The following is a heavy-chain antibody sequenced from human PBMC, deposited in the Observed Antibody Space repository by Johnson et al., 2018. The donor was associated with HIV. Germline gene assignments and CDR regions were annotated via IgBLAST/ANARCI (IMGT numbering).Heavy chain of an antibody. CDR3: ARGGLGSSGVNDAFDV. CDR2: IKSKTDGGTT. J-gene: IGHJ3*01. Sequence: VQLVESGGGLVKPGGSLRLSCAASGFTFSNAWMSWVRQAPGKGLEWVGRIKSKTDGGTTDYAAPVKGRFTVSRDDSKNTLYVQMNSLKTEDTAVYYCARGGLGSSGVNDAFDVWGQGTMVTVSS. CDR1: GFTFSNAW. V-gene: IGHV3-15*01. D-gene: IGHD3-22*01.